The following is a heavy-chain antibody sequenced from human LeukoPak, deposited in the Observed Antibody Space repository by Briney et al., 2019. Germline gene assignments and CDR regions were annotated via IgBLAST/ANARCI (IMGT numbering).Heavy chain of an antibody. D-gene: IGHD6-6*01. V-gene: IGHV6-1*01. Sequence: SQTLSLTCAISGDTVSSNTAAWNWIRQSPSRGLEWLGRTYYRSKWTTDYAVSVQNRITIKPDTYTNQFSLQLRSATPEDTAVYYCTRQRSTSTEYYGLDVWGQGTTVTVSS. J-gene: IGHJ6*02. CDR1: GDTVSSNTAA. CDR2: TYYRSKWTT. CDR3: TRQRSTSTEYYGLDV.